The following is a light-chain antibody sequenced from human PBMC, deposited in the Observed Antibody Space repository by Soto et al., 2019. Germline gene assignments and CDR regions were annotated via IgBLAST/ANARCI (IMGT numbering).Light chain of an antibody. J-gene: IGKJ1*01. CDR3: HHYNNWPPWT. V-gene: IGKV3-15*01. CDR1: QSVSSN. Sequence: EIVRTQSPATLSVSPGERATVSCRASQSVSSNLAWYQQKPGQAPRLLIYGASIRATGIPARFSGSGSGTEFTLTISSLQSEDFAVYYCHHYNNWPPWTFGQGTKVDI. CDR2: GAS.